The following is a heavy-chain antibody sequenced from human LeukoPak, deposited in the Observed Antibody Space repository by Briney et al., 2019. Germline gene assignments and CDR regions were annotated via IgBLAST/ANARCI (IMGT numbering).Heavy chain of an antibody. J-gene: IGHJ5*02. CDR2: IWYDGSNK. CDR3: ARGDGTTGTTSVYNWFDP. V-gene: IGHV3-33*08. Sequence: GGSLRLSCAASGFTFSSYAMSWVRQAPGKGLEWVAVIWYDGSNKYYADSVKGRVTISRDNSKSTLYLQMNNLRAEDTAVYYCARGDGTTGTTSVYNWFDPWGQGTLVTVSS. CDR1: GFTFSSYA. D-gene: IGHD1-1*01.